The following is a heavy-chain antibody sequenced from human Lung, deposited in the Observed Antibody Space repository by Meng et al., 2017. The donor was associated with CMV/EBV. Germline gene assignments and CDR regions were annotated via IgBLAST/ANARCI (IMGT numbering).Heavy chain of an antibody. CDR3: VRYYDRSGHHYFDY. D-gene: IGHD3-22*01. CDR2: IYYSGGT. V-gene: IGHV4-39*02. Sequence: SETLSLTCSVSAGSIRSYGSFWGGIRQPPGKGLEWIGMIYYSGGTHYNPSLKSRVIVSVDTSKKNFSLKLSSVTASDTAVYYCVRYYDRSGHHYFDYWGQGSLVTVSS. J-gene: IGHJ4*02. CDR1: AGSIRSYGSF.